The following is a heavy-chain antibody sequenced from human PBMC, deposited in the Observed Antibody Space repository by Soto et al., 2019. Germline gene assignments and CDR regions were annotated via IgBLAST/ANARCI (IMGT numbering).Heavy chain of an antibody. D-gene: IGHD1-20*01. CDR1: GYTFITYY. Sequence: ASVKVSCKASGYTFITYYMHWVRQAPGQGLEWMGFINPSGGSTSYAQKFQARVTMTRDTSTSTVYMELSSLRSEDTAVYYCARNVNSGFDYWGQGTLVTVSS. J-gene: IGHJ4*02. CDR3: ARNVNSGFDY. V-gene: IGHV1-46*01. CDR2: INPSGGST.